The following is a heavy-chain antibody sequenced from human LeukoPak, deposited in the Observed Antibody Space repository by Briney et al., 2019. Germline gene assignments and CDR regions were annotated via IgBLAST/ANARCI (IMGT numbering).Heavy chain of an antibody. D-gene: IGHD3-3*01. CDR1: GASVSSGSYY. CDR3: ARAASDFWSGYYYYYMDV. V-gene: IGHV4-61*01. CDR2: IYYSGST. J-gene: IGHJ6*03. Sequence: PSETLSLTCTVSGASVSSGSYYWTWIRQPPGKGLEWIGYIYYSGSTNYNPSLKSRVTISVDTSKNQFSLKLSSVTAADTAVYYCARAASDFWSGYYYYYMDVWGKGTTVTVSS.